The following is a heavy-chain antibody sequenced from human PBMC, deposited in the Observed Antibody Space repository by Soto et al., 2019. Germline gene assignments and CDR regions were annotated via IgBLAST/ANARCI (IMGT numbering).Heavy chain of an antibody. V-gene: IGHV1-2*02. D-gene: IGHD3-22*01. J-gene: IGHJ4*02. Sequence: GASVKVSCKASGYTFTGYYMHWVRQAPGQGLEWMGWINPNSGGTNYAQKFQGRVTMTRDTSISTAYMELSRLRSDDTAVYYCARLELDDYYDSSGYYKRRYDYWGQGTLVTVSS. CDR3: ARLELDDYYDSSGYYKRRYDY. CDR1: GYTFTGYY. CDR2: INPNSGGT.